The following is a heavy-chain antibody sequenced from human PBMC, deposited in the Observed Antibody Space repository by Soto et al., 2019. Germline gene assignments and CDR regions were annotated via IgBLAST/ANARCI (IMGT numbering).Heavy chain of an antibody. CDR2: MSYDGIEK. Sequence: PGGSLRLSCAVSGFTFNTYAMHWVRQAPGKGLEWLALMSYDGIEKYYADSVKGRFTISRDDSKSIAYLQMNSLKTEDTAVYYCPRDITIFGVVTKFDYWGQGTLVTVSS. D-gene: IGHD3-3*01. CDR1: GFTFNTYA. CDR3: PRDITIFGVVTKFDY. V-gene: IGHV3-30*03. J-gene: IGHJ4*02.